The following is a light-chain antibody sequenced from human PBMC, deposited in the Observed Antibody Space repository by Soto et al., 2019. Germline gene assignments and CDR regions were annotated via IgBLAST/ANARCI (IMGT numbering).Light chain of an antibody. CDR3: SSYTSSSTLYV. Sequence: QSALTQPASVSGSPGQSITISCTGTSSDSSNYNYVSWYQQHPGKGPQLLMFDVSNRPSGVSNRFSGSKSGNTASLTISGLQAEDEADYYCSSYTSSSTLYVFGTGTKVTVL. CDR2: DVS. CDR1: SSDSSNYNY. J-gene: IGLJ1*01. V-gene: IGLV2-14*01.